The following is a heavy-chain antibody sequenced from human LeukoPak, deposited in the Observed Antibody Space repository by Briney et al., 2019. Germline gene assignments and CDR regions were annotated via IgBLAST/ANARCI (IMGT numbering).Heavy chain of an antibody. CDR3: ARGSANYGSGSYYPLGY. CDR2: IYYSGST. V-gene: IGHV4-39*07. CDR1: GGSISSSSYY. D-gene: IGHD3-10*01. Sequence: SETLSLTCTVSGGSISSSSYYWGWIRQPPGKGLEWIGSIYYSGSTNYNPSLKSRVTISADTSKNQFSLKLNSVTAADTAVYYCARGSANYGSGSYYPLGYWGQGTLVTVSS. J-gene: IGHJ4*02.